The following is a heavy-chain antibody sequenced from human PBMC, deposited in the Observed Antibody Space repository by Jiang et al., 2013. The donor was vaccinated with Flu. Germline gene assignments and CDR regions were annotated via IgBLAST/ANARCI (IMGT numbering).Heavy chain of an antibody. CDR3: VRLQSNTFPIDY. J-gene: IGHJ4*02. V-gene: IGHV5-51*03. CDR1: GYTFTSRN. D-gene: IGHD4-11*01. CDR2: IYPGDSDT. Sequence: QLVESGAELKKPGDSLKISCQTSGYTFTSRNIGWVRQVAGKGLEWMGTIYPGDSDTKYAASFQGQVTISADKSTTTAYLQWSSLQASDTAIYYCVRLQSNTFPIDYWGQGTLVTVSS.